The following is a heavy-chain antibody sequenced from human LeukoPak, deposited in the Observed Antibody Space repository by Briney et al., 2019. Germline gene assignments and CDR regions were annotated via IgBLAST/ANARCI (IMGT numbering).Heavy chain of an antibody. CDR1: GGSISSGGYY. Sequence: SQTLSLTCIVSGGSISSGGYYWSWIRQHPGKGLEWIGYIYYTGSTYYNPSLKSRVTISVDTSKNQFSLKLSSVTAADTAVYYCARPIAAAGRRGFQHWGQGTLVTVSS. J-gene: IGHJ1*01. CDR2: IYYTGST. CDR3: ARPIAAAGRRGFQH. D-gene: IGHD6-13*01. V-gene: IGHV4-31*03.